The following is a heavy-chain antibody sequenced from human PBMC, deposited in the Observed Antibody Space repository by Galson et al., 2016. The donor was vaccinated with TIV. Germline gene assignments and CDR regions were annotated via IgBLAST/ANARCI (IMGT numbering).Heavy chain of an antibody. CDR1: GGSINSYF. CDR2: TSHNGST. D-gene: IGHD3-22*01. V-gene: IGHV4-59*12. CDR3: ARPVRDTSGYRSFDY. J-gene: IGHJ4*02. Sequence: LSLTCSVSGGSINSYFCHWIRQPPGKGLEWIGYTSHNGSTIYNPSLRGRVTISVDTSKNQFSLKLRSVTAADTAVYYCARPVRDTSGYRSFDYWGQGTLVTVSS.